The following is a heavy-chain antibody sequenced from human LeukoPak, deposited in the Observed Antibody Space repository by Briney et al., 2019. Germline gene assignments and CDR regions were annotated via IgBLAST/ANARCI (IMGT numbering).Heavy chain of an antibody. D-gene: IGHD3-22*01. V-gene: IGHV3-21*01. CDR1: GFTFSSYS. CDR2: ISSSSSYI. Sequence: SGGSLRLSCAASGFTFSSYSMNWVRQAPGKGLEWVSSISSSSSYIYYADSVKGRFTISRDNAKNSLYLQMNSLRAEDTAVYYCARDQKGYYDSSGYSPSHYGMDVWGQGTTVTVSS. J-gene: IGHJ6*02. CDR3: ARDQKGYYDSSGYSPSHYGMDV.